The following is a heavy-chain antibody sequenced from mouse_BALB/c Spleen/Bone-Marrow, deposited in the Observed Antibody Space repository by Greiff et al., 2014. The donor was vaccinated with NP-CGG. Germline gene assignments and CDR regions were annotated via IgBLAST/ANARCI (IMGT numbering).Heavy chain of an antibody. Sequence: VQLKHSGPELVKPGASVKVSCKASGYVFTSYNMYWVKQSHGKSLEWIGYIEPYNGGTSYNQKFKGKATLTVDKSSSTAYMYLNSLTSEDSAVYYCASGNWAYWGQGTLVTVSA. CDR3: ASGNWAY. J-gene: IGHJ3*01. V-gene: IGHV1S135*01. CDR1: GYVFTSYN. D-gene: IGHD2-1*01. CDR2: IEPYNGGT.